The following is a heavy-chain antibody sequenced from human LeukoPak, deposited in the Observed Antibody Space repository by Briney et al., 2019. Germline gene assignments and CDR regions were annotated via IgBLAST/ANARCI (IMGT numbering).Heavy chain of an antibody. CDR3: AGDEGIAARPADY. V-gene: IGHV3-11*04. D-gene: IGHD6-6*01. CDR2: ISSSGITI. J-gene: IGHJ4*02. CDR1: GFTFSDYY. Sequence: GGSLRLSCAASGFTFSDYYMSWIRQAPGKGLEWVSEISSSGITIYYADSVKGRFTISRDNAKNSLYLQMNSLRAEDTAVYYCAGDEGIAARPADYWGQGTLVTVSS.